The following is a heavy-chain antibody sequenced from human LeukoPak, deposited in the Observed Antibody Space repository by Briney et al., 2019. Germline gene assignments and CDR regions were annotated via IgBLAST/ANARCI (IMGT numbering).Heavy chain of an antibody. CDR1: GGSISSSSYY. Sequence: SETLSLTCTVPGGSISSSSYYWGWICQPPGKGLEWIGSIYYSGSTYYNPSLKSRVTISVDTSKNQFSLKLSSVTAADTAVYYCARGGYYGSGNDFRFDPWGQGTLVTVSS. V-gene: IGHV4-39*07. CDR3: ARGGYYGSGNDFRFDP. J-gene: IGHJ5*02. CDR2: IYYSGST. D-gene: IGHD3-10*01.